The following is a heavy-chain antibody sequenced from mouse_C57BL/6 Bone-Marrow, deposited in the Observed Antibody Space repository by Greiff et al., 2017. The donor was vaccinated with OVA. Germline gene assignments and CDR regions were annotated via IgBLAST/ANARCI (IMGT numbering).Heavy chain of an antibody. V-gene: IGHV5-2*01. CDR2: INSDGGST. Sequence: EVKLMESGGGLVQPGESLKLSCESTEYAFPSYDMTWVRQTPEKGLELVAAINSDGGSTYYPDTMEGRFIISRDNTKKTLYLQMSSLRSEDTALYYCSRPPYYGNYDAYWGQGTLVTVSA. CDR3: SRPPYYGNYDAY. CDR1: EYAFPSYD. D-gene: IGHD2-1*01. J-gene: IGHJ3*01.